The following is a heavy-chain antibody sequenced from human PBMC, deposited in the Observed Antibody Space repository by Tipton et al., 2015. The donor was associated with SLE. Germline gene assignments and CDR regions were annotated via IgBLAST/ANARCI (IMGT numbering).Heavy chain of an antibody. D-gene: IGHD6-13*01. CDR2: IYTSGST. CDR3: ARLHTGYSSNWYPYWYFDL. V-gene: IGHV4-4*09. Sequence: TLSLTCTVSGDSISGYYWSWIRQPPGKGLEWIGYIYTSGSTNYNPSLKSRVTISVDTSKNQFSLKLSSVTAADTAVYYCARLHTGYSSNWYPYWYFDLWGRGTLVTVSS. CDR1: GDSISGYY. J-gene: IGHJ2*01.